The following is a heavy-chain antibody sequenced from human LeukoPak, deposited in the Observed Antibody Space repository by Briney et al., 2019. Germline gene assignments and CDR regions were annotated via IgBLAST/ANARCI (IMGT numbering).Heavy chain of an antibody. CDR2: ISYDGSNE. D-gene: IGHD3-3*01. CDR3: ARDWSLKD. V-gene: IGHV3-30*04. Sequence: GGSLRLSCAASGFTFSSYAMHWVRQAPGKGLQWVAVISYDGSNEYYADSVKGRFTISRDNSENILYLQMNSLRAEDTAVYYCARDWSLKDWGQGTLDTVSS. CDR1: GFTFSSYA. J-gene: IGHJ4*02.